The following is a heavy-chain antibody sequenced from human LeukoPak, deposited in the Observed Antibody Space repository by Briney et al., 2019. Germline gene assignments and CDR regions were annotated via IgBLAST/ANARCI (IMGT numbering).Heavy chain of an antibody. D-gene: IGHD3-3*01. Sequence: PSETLSLTCTVSGGSISSGGYYWSWIRQHPGKGLEWIGYIYYSGSTYYNPSLKSRVTISVDTSKNQFSLKLSSVTAADTAVYYCAREGVAVYNWFDPWGQGTLVTVSS. CDR3: AREGVAVYNWFDP. CDR1: GGSISSGGYY. CDR2: IYYSGST. V-gene: IGHV4-31*03. J-gene: IGHJ5*02.